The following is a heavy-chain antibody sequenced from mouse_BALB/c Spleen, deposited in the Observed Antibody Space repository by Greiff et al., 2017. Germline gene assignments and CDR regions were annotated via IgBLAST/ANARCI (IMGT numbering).Heavy chain of an antibody. D-gene: IGHD1-1*01. CDR2: ISYSGST. Sequence: EVQLQESGPGLVKPSQSLSLTCTVTGYSITSDYAWNWIRQFPGNKLEWMGYISYSGSTSYNPSLKSRISITRDTSKNQFFLQLNSVTTEDTATYYCARGYGSSHYFDYWGQGTTLTVSS. V-gene: IGHV3-2*02. CDR3: ARGYGSSHYFDY. CDR1: GYSITSDYA. J-gene: IGHJ2*01.